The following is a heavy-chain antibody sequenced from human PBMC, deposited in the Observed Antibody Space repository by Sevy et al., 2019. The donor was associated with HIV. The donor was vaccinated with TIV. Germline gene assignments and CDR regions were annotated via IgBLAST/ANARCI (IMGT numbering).Heavy chain of an antibody. CDR2: INPNSGDT. D-gene: IGHD3-3*01. CDR3: ARDRMIFGGQGGMDV. V-gene: IGHV1-2*02. Sequence: DTVKVSCKASGYSFTAYYMHWVRQAPRHGLEGMGWINPNSGDTEYAQKFQGRVTMTTDTSINTAYMELSRLRSDETAVFYCARDRMIFGGQGGMDVWGQGTTVSVSS. CDR1: GYSFTAYY. J-gene: IGHJ6*02.